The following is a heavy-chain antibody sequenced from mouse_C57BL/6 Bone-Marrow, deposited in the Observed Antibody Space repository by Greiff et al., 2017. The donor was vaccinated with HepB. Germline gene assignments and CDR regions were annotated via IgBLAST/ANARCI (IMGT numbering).Heavy chain of an antibody. CDR1: GYTFTDYY. J-gene: IGHJ3*01. V-gene: IGHV1-76*01. D-gene: IGHD1-1*01. Sequence: VQLQQSGAELVRPGASVKLSCKASGYTFTDYYINWVKQRPGQGLEWIARIYPGSGNTYYNEKFKGKATLTAEKSSSTAYMQLSSLTSEDSAVYFCARGGYYGAWFAYWGQGTLVTVSA. CDR2: IYPGSGNT. CDR3: ARGGYYGAWFAY.